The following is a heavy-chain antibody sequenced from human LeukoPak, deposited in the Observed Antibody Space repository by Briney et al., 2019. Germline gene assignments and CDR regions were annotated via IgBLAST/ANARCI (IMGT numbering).Heavy chain of an antibody. V-gene: IGHV1-24*01. CDR3: ATAGPYSGSYYAFDI. CDR1: GYTLTELS. J-gene: IGHJ3*02. CDR2: FDPEDGET. D-gene: IGHD1-26*01. Sequence: ASVKVSCKVSGYTLTELSMHWVRQAPGKGLEWMGGFDPEDGETIYAQKFQGRVTMTEDTSTDTAYMELSSLRSEDTAVYYCATAGPYSGSYYAFDIWGQGTMVTVPS.